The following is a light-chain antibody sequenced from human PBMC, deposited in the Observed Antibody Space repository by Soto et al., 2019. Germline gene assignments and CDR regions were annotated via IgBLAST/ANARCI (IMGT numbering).Light chain of an antibody. CDR2: KAS. CDR1: QSISTY. CDR3: QQYNSYRWT. V-gene: IGKV1-5*03. J-gene: IGKJ1*01. Sequence: DIQMTQSPSTLSASVGDRVTITCRASQSISTYLAWYQQKPGKAPKLLIYKASSLESGVPSRFSGSGSGTEFTLTISSVQHDDFATYYCQQYNSYRWTFGLGNKVE.